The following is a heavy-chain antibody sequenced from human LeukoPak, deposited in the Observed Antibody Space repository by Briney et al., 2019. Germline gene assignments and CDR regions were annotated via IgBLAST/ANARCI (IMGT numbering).Heavy chain of an antibody. Sequence: GRSLRLSCAASGFTFSNYGMHWVRQAPGKGLEWVAVISYDGNNKYYTDSVKGRFTISRDNSENTLFLQMNSLRAEDTALYYCAKYPGGFTGIVNYYHMDVWGKGTTVTVSS. CDR3: AKYPGGFTGIVNYYHMDV. J-gene: IGHJ6*03. D-gene: IGHD1-26*01. V-gene: IGHV3-30*18. CDR1: GFTFSNYG. CDR2: ISYDGNNK.